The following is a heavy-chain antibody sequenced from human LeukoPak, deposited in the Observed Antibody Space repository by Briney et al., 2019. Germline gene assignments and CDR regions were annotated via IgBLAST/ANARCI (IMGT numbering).Heavy chain of an antibody. J-gene: IGHJ3*02. D-gene: IGHD3-9*01. V-gene: IGHV3-30*02. CDR1: GFTFSSYG. CDR3: AKEEDYDILAYDAFDI. Sequence: GGSLRLSCAASGFTFSSYGMHWVRQAPGKGLEWVAFIRYDGSNKYYADSVKGRFTISRDNSKNTLYLQMNSLRAEDTAVYYCAKEEDYDILAYDAFDIWGQGTMVTVSS. CDR2: IRYDGSNK.